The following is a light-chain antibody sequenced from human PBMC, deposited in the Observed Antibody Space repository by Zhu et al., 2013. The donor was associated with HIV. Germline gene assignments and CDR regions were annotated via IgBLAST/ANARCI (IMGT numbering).Light chain of an antibody. CDR1: QSVSSTY. V-gene: IGKV3-20*01. Sequence: EIVLTQSPGTLSLSPEERATLSCRASQSVSSTYLAWYQQKPGQAPRLLIYGASSRATGIPDRFSGSGSGTDFTLTISRLEPEDFALYYCQQSGTSPYTFGQGTKLEIK. J-gene: IGKJ2*01. CDR3: QQSGTSPYT. CDR2: GAS.